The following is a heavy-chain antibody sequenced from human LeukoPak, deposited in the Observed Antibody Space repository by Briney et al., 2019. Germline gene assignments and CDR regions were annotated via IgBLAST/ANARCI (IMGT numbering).Heavy chain of an antibody. D-gene: IGHD3-3*01. CDR1: GFTFSSYA. CDR2: FSGAGDYT. V-gene: IGHV3-23*01. CDR3: AKHPYNDFWSGYYKGFDY. Sequence: GGSLRLSCAVSGFTFSSYAMSWVRQAPGKGLEWVSSFSGAGDYTHSADSVKGRFIISRDNSKNTLYLQTNSLRVEDTAVYYCAKHPYNDFWSGYYKGFDYWGQGTLVTVSS. J-gene: IGHJ4*02.